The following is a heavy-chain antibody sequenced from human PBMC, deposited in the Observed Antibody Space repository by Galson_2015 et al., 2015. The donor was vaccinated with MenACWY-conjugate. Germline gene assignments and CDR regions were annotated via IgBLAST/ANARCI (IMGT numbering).Heavy chain of an antibody. CDR3: VVAAAGDFDY. Sequence: ETLSLTCTVSGASITGSNYWWVWLRQPPGEGLEWIASVFKSGISNYNPSLKSRVTISIDESKNQFSLKLNSVTAADTAVYYCVVAAAGDFDYWGQGTLVSVSS. CDR1: GASITGSNYW. J-gene: IGHJ4*02. V-gene: IGHV4-39*01. CDR2: VFKSGIS. D-gene: IGHD6-13*01.